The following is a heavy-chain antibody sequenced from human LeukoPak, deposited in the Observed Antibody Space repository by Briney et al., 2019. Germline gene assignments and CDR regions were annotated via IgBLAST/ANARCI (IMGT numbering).Heavy chain of an antibody. D-gene: IGHD3-22*01. CDR2: IRSKAYGGTT. Sequence: GGSLRLSCTASGFTFGDYAMSWFRQAPGKGLEWVGFIRSKAYGGTTEYAASVKGRFTTSRDDSKNIAYLQMNSLKTEDTAVYYCTRDSSDGYYYKFDYWGQGTLVTVSS. CDR1: GFTFGDYA. CDR3: TRDSSDGYYYKFDY. V-gene: IGHV3-49*03. J-gene: IGHJ4*02.